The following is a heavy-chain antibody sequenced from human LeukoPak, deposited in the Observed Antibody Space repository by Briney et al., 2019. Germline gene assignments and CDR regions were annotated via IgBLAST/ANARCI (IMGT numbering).Heavy chain of an antibody. J-gene: IGHJ4*02. CDR2: IIVSGGST. Sequence: PGGSLRLSCAASGFTFSNYAMSWVRQAPGKGLEWVSTIIVSGGSTYYADSVKGRFTISRDNSKNTLYLQMNSLRAEDTAVYYCAKGSDRVVVITTIDYWGQGTLVTVSS. V-gene: IGHV3-23*01. CDR3: AKGSDRVVVITTIDY. CDR1: GFTFSNYA. D-gene: IGHD3-22*01.